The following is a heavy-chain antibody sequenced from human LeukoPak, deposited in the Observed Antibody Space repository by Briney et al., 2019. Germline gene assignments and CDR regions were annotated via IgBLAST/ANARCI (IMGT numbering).Heavy chain of an antibody. Sequence: SETLSLTCTVSGGSISSGGYYWSWIRQHPGKGLEWIGYIYYSGSTYYNPSLKSRVTISVNTSKNQFSLKLSSVTAADTAVYYCARGLRYYYDIWGQGTMVTVSS. J-gene: IGHJ3*02. CDR1: GGSISSGGYY. V-gene: IGHV4-31*03. CDR2: IYYSGST. CDR3: ARGLRYYYDI. D-gene: IGHD3-10*01.